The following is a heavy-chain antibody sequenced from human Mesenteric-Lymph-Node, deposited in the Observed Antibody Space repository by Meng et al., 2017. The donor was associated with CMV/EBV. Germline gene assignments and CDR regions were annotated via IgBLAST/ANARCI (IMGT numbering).Heavy chain of an antibody. J-gene: IGHJ4*02. V-gene: IGHV3-21*01. CDR1: GFTFSSYS. CDR3: AKEMEDILTGYLDY. Sequence: GESLKISCAAAGFTFSSYSMNWVRQAPGKGLEWVSTISSSSSYMYHADSMKGRFTISRDNAKNSLYLQMNSLRAEDTAVYYCAKEMEDILTGYLDYWGQGTLVTVSS. D-gene: IGHD3-9*01. CDR2: ISSSSSYM.